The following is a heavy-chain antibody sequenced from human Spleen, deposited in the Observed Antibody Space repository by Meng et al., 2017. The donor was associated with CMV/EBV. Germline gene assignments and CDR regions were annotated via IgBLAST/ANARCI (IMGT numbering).Heavy chain of an antibody. V-gene: IGHV4-39*07. Sequence: SISSSSYYWGWIRQPPGKGLGWIGSIYYSGSTYYNPSLKSRVTISVDTSKNQFSLKLSSVTAADTAVYYCAREGRYCSSTSCAGFQHWGQGTLVTVSS. CDR3: AREGRYCSSTSCAGFQH. CDR1: SISSSSYY. J-gene: IGHJ1*01. D-gene: IGHD2-2*01. CDR2: IYYSGST.